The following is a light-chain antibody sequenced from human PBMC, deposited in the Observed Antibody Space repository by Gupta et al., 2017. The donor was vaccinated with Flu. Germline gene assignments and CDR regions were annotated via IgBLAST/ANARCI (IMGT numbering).Light chain of an antibody. Sequence: EIVLTPSSATLSLSACERATLSCRASQSVGTYLAWYQQKPGQTPRLLIYDASNRATGIPARFSGSGSGTDFTLTISSLEPEDFAVYYCQKRSNWPPYTFGQGTRLEI. J-gene: IGKJ2*01. V-gene: IGKV3-11*01. CDR3: QKRSNWPPYT. CDR2: DAS. CDR1: QSVGTY.